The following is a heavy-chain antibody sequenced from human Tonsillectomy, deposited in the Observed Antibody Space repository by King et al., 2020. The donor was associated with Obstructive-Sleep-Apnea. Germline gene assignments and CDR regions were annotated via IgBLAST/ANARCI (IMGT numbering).Heavy chain of an antibody. J-gene: IGHJ6*02. Sequence: VQLVESGAEVEKPGEALRISCKGSGYSFTSYWISWGRQMPGKGLEGVGRSDPSDSYTNYSPSFQGHVTILADKSIRTAYLQWRSLKASDTAMYYCSRPFVRAQSYGMDVWGQGTTVTVSS. D-gene: IGHD2-21*01. V-gene: IGHV5-10-1*01. CDR1: GYSFTSYW. CDR3: SRPFVRAQSYGMDV. CDR2: SDPSDSYT.